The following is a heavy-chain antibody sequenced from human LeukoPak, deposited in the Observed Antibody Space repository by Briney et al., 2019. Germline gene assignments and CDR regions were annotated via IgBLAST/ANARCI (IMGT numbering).Heavy chain of an antibody. CDR1: GFTVSSNS. Sequence: PGGSLRLSCAASGFTVSSNSMNWVRQAPGKGLEWVSYISSSSSTIYYADSVKGRFTISRDNAKNSLYLQMNSLRAEDTAVYYCARGKSMVRGVIIPPIDYWGQGTLVTVSS. CDR2: ISSSSSTI. V-gene: IGHV3-48*01. J-gene: IGHJ4*02. CDR3: ARGKSMVRGVIIPPIDY. D-gene: IGHD3-10*01.